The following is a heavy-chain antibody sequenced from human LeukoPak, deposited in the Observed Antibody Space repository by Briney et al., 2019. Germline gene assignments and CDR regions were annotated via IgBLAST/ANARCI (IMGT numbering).Heavy chain of an antibody. J-gene: IGHJ3*02. Sequence: GGSLRLSCAASGFTFSSYSMNWVHQAPGKGLEWVSSISSSSSYIYYADSVKGRFTISRDNAKNSLYLQMNSLRAEDTAVYYCARAVGGAYCGGDCYFAFDIWGQGTMVTVSS. CDR1: GFTFSSYS. CDR2: ISSSSSYI. CDR3: ARAVGGAYCGGDCYFAFDI. V-gene: IGHV3-21*01. D-gene: IGHD2-21*01.